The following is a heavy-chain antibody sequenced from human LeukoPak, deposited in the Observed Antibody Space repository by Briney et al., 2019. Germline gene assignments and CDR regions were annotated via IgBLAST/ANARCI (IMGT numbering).Heavy chain of an antibody. D-gene: IGHD3-22*01. CDR2: ISHVGGT. Sequence: GGSLRLSCAASGFTFSDYAMSWVRQAPEKGLEWVSTISHVGGTYYADSVKGRFTISRDNAENSLYLQMNSLRDEDTAVYYCARGRRYDSRDFDCWGQGTLVTVSS. V-gene: IGHV3-69-1*01. J-gene: IGHJ4*02. CDR3: ARGRRYDSRDFDC. CDR1: GFTFSDYA.